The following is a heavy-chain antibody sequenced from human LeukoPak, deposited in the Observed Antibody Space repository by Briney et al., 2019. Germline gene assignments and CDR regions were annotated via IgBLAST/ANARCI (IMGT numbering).Heavy chain of an antibody. CDR1: GGSVSSGSYY. CDR3: ARGAPHITLYYYYGMDV. J-gene: IGHJ6*02. CDR2: IYYSGST. Sequence: SETLSLTCTVSGGSVSSGSYYWSWIRQPPGKGLEWIGYIYYSGSTNYNPSLKSRVTISVDTFKNQFSLKLSSVTAADTAVYYCARGAPHITLYYYYGMDVWGQGTTVTVSS. V-gene: IGHV4-61*01.